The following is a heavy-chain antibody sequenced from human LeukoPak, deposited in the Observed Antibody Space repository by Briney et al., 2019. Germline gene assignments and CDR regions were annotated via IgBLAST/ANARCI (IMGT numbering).Heavy chain of an antibody. J-gene: IGHJ3*02. Sequence: GGSLRLSCAASGFTFSSYGIHWVRQAPGKGLEWVAFIRYDGSNKYYADSVKGRFTISRDNSKNTLYLQMNSLRAEDTAVYYCAKAGRRPWDAFDIWGQGTMVTVSS. D-gene: IGHD3-10*01. CDR2: IRYDGSNK. CDR1: GFTFSSYG. V-gene: IGHV3-30*02. CDR3: AKAGRRPWDAFDI.